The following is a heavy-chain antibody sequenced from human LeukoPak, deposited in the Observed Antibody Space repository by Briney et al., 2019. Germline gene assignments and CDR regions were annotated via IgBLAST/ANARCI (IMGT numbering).Heavy chain of an antibody. CDR1: GYTFTGYY. CDR3: AREDVDTAMRGVDY. V-gene: IGHV1-2*02. CDR2: INPKSGGT. D-gene: IGHD5-18*01. J-gene: IGHJ4*02. Sequence: ASVKVSCKASGYTFTGYYLHWVRQAPGQGLEWMGWINPKSGGTNSAQKFQGRVTMTTDTSISTAYMEMSRLRSGDTAVYYCAREDVDTAMRGVDYWGQGTLVTVFS.